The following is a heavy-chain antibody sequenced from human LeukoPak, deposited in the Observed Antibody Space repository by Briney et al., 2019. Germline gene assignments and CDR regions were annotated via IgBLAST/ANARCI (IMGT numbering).Heavy chain of an antibody. Sequence: PGRSLRLSCAASGFTFSSYGMHWVRQAPGKGLEWVAVISYDGSNKYYADSVKGRFTISRDNSKNTLYLQMNSLRAEDTAVYYCAKDPHCSGGSCYAALGLYGMDVWGQGTTVTVSS. CDR3: AKDPHCSGGSCYAALGLYGMDV. CDR1: GFTFSSYG. D-gene: IGHD2-15*01. V-gene: IGHV3-30*18. CDR2: ISYDGSNK. J-gene: IGHJ6*02.